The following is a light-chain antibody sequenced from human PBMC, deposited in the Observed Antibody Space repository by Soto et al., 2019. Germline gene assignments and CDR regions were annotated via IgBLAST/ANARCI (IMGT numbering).Light chain of an antibody. CDR2: SAS. CDR1: QGVSSN. Sequence: ETVMTQSPATLSVSPGERATLSCRASQGVSSNLAWYQQKPGQSPRLLIYSASTRATGIPARFSGSGSGTEFTLTISSLQSEDLAVYYCQQYNNWPPITFGQGTKLEIK. CDR3: QQYNNWPPIT. J-gene: IGKJ2*01. V-gene: IGKV3-15*01.